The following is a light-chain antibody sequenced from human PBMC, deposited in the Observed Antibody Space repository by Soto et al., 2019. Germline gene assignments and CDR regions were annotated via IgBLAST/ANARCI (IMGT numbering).Light chain of an antibody. Sequence: EIVLTQSPGTLSLSPGERATLSCRASQSVSSSYLAWYQQKPGQAPRLLIYGASSRATGIPDRFSGSGSQTDFTLTISSLQSEDFAVYYCQQYNDWPRTFGQGTKVDIK. CDR1: QSVSSSY. J-gene: IGKJ1*01. CDR3: QQYNDWPRT. V-gene: IGKV3-20*01. CDR2: GAS.